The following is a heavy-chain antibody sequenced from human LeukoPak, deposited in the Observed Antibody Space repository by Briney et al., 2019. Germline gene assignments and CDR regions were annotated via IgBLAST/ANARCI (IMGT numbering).Heavy chain of an antibody. Sequence: ASVKVSCKTSGYTFTDNYIHWVRQAPGQGLEWVGWLAPRSGATTYAQKFQGRVTMTRDTSIRTAYMELDSLRSDDTAVYYCARDGSVESGHYYFDFWGQGSLVTVSS. J-gene: IGHJ4*02. D-gene: IGHD3-10*01. CDR2: LAPRSGAT. CDR1: GYTFTDNY. V-gene: IGHV1-2*02. CDR3: ARDGSVESGHYYFDF.